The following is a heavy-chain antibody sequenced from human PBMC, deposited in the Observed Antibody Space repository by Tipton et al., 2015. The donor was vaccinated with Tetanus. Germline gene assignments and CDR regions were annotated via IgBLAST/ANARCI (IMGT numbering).Heavy chain of an antibody. CDR1: GDSISSGGPY. D-gene: IGHD3-9*01. V-gene: IGHV4-61*08. J-gene: IGHJ4*02. CDR2: ISYSGST. CDR3: ARHAGAGATIWGTDY. Sequence: TLSLTCAVSGDSISSGGPYWSWIRQPPGKGLEWIGYISYSGSTNSNPSLKSRVTISVDASKNQFSLELTSVTAADTAVYYCARHAGAGATIWGTDYWAQGTLVTVSS.